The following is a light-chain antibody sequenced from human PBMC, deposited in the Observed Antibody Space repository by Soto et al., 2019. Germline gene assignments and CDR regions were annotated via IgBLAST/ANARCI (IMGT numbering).Light chain of an antibody. CDR2: DVS. V-gene: IGLV2-14*03. CDR1: SSDVGGYNY. CDR3: NSYTDTSLYV. Sequence: QSVLTQPVSVSGSPGQSISISCTGTSSDVGGYNYVSWYQQHPGKAPKLVIHDVSRRPSGVSFRFSGSKSGNTAYLTISGLQAEDEADYYCNSYTDTSLYVFGTGTKVTVL. J-gene: IGLJ1*01.